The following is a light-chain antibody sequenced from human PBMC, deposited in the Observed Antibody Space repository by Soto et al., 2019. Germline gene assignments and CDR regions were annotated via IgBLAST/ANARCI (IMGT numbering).Light chain of an antibody. V-gene: IGKV3-11*01. Sequence: VLTQSPATLSLSPGERATLSCRASQTVSRYLAWYQQKPGQAPRLLIYYASNRATGIPARFSGSGSGTDYTLTISSVEPEDFAVYYCQHRSTWPILTFGEGTTVEI. CDR1: QTVSRY. CDR3: QHRSTWPILT. CDR2: YAS. J-gene: IGKJ4*01.